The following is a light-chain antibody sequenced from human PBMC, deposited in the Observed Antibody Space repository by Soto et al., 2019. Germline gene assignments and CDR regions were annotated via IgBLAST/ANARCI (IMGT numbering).Light chain of an antibody. Sequence: QSVLTQPASVSGSPGQSITISCTGPSSDVGSYNLVSWYQQYPGKAPKLIIFEVFKRPSGVSHRFSGSKSGNTASLTISGLQAEDEANYYCCSYAGRATYVFGGGTKLT. CDR2: EVF. J-gene: IGLJ2*01. CDR1: SSDVGSYNL. V-gene: IGLV2-23*02. CDR3: CSYAGRATYV.